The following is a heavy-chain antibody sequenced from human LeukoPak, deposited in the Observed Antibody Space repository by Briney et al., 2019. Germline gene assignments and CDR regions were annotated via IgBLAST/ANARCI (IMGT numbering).Heavy chain of an antibody. CDR1: GFTFDDYA. V-gene: IGHV3-9*01. CDR2: ISWYSGSI. Sequence: SLRLSCAASGFTFDDYAMHWVRQAPGKGLEWVSGISWYSGSIGYADSVKGRFTISRDNAKNSLYLQMNSLRAEDTALYYCAKGAAGPQGHWGQGTLVTVSS. D-gene: IGHD6-13*01. J-gene: IGHJ4*02. CDR3: AKGAAGPQGH.